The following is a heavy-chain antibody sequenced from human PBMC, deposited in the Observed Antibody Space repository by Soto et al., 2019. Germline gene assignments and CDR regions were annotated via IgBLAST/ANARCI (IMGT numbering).Heavy chain of an antibody. V-gene: IGHV1-24*01. CDR3: ATVTVYDSSGYYFDY. CDR2: FDPEGGET. J-gene: IGHJ4*02. D-gene: IGHD3-22*01. Sequence: ASVKVSCKVSGSTLTELSMHWVRQAPGKGLEWMGGFDPEGGETIYAQKFQGRVTMTEDTSTDTAYMELSSLRSEDTAVYYCATVTVYDSSGYYFDYWGQGTLVTVSS. CDR1: GSTLTELS.